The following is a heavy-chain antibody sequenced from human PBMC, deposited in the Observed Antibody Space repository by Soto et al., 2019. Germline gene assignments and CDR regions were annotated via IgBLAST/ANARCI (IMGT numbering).Heavy chain of an antibody. CDR3: AKALAVTTYYFDY. CDR2: ISGSGGST. CDR1: GFTFSSYA. Sequence: EVQLLESGGGLVQPGGSLRLSCAASGFTFSSYAMSWVRQAPGKGLEWVSAISGSGGSTYYADSVKGRFTISRDNTKNTLYLQMNSLRAEDTAVYYCAKALAVTTYYFDYWGQGTLVTVSS. D-gene: IGHD4-4*01. V-gene: IGHV3-23*01. J-gene: IGHJ4*02.